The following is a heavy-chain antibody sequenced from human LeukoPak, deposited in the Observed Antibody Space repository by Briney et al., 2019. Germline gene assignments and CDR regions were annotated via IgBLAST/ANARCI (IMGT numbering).Heavy chain of an antibody. V-gene: IGHV3-21*01. CDR2: ISSSCSYI. J-gene: IGHJ4*02. CDR1: RFIFSSYA. D-gene: IGHD3-22*01. CDR3: SRDQYYSDSTGYYHDY. Sequence: PGGSLRLSCAGSRFIFSSYAMHWVRQAPGKGLEWVSSISSSCSYIYYADSVKGRFTISRDNAKNSLYLQMNSLRAEDTAVYNCSRDQYYSDSTGYYHDYWGQGTRVTVSS.